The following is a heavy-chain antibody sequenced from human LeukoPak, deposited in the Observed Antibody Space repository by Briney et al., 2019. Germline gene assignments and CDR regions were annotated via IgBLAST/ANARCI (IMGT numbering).Heavy chain of an antibody. Sequence: TGGSLSLSCAASGFTFSSYSMNWVRQAPGKGLEWVSSLSSSSSDIYYTDSVKGRFTISRDNAKNSLYLQMKRLRVEDKAVYYCSRDLGDYRSPLKYWGQGTLVTVSS. CDR2: LSSSSSDI. CDR1: GFTFSSYS. V-gene: IGHV3-21*01. J-gene: IGHJ4*02. CDR3: SRDLGDYRSPLKY. D-gene: IGHD4-17*01.